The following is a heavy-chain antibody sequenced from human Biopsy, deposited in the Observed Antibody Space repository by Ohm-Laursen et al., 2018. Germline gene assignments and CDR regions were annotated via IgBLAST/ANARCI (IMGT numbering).Heavy chain of an antibody. V-gene: IGHV4-59*08. CDR2: LYYSGST. CDR1: GASISAYY. Sequence: SETLSLTCTVSGASISAYYWSWIRQPPGKGLEWIGYLYYSGSTNYNPSLKSRVTISVDTSKNQFSLKLTSVTAADTAVYYCAKHGSGWTGDDAFHIWGQGTMVTVSS. D-gene: IGHD6-19*01. J-gene: IGHJ3*02. CDR3: AKHGSGWTGDDAFHI.